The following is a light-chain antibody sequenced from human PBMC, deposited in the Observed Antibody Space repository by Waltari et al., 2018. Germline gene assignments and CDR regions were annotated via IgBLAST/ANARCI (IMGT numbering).Light chain of an antibody. Sequence: SYVLTQSPSVSVAPGQTASITCGGNNIGSKSGHWYQQRPGQAPVLVVYDNSDRPSGIPERFSGSNSGNTATLTITRVEAADEADYYCQVWDSTSDHVLFAGGTKLTVL. J-gene: IGLJ2*01. V-gene: IGLV3-21*02. CDR3: QVWDSTSDHVL. CDR1: NIGSKS. CDR2: DNS.